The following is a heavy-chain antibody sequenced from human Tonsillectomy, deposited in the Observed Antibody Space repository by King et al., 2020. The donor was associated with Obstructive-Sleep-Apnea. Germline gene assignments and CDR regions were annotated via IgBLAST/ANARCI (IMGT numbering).Heavy chain of an antibody. D-gene: IGHD6-19*01. V-gene: IGHV2-70*11. Sequence: VTLKESGPALVKPTQTLTLTCTFSGFSLSTGGMCVSWIRQPPGKALEWLARIDWDDDKYYSTSLKTRLTISKDATKNQVVLTMTNMDPVDTATYYCARYRVADDALDFWGQGTMVTVSS. CDR1: GFSLSTGGMC. J-gene: IGHJ3*01. CDR3: ARYRVADDALDF. CDR2: IDWDDDK.